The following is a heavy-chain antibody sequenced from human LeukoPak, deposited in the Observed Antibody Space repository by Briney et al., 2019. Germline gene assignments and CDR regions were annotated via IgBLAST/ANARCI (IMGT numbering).Heavy chain of an antibody. D-gene: IGHD1-26*01. CDR2: IYYSGST. J-gene: IGHJ4*02. CDR1: GGSISSYY. V-gene: IGHV4-59*08. Sequence: SETLSLTCTVSGGSISSYYWSWIRQPAGKGLEWIGHIYYSGSTNYNPSLKSRVTISVDTSQNQFSLKLSSVTAADTAVYFCARHGASGSYLYYFDYWGQGTLVTVSS. CDR3: ARHGASGSYLYYFDY.